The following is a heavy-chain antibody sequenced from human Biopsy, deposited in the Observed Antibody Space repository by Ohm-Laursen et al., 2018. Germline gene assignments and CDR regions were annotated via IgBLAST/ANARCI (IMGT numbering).Heavy chain of an antibody. J-gene: IGHJ2*01. V-gene: IGHV4-31*03. Sequence: TLSLTCRVSGGSINSANYFWAWIRQHPGKGLEWIGYISHTGSTHSNPSLKSRITISIDTSENHFSLKLRSVTATDTAVYYCVREPKTGTAEAWYFDLWGRGTLVTVSS. D-gene: IGHD3-9*01. CDR1: GGSINSANYF. CDR3: VREPKTGTAEAWYFDL. CDR2: ISHTGST.